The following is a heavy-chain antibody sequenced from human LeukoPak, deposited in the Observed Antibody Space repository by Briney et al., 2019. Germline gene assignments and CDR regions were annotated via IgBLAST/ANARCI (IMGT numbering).Heavy chain of an antibody. CDR1: GGSISSSSYY. Sequence: PSETLSLTCTVSGGSISSSSYYWGWIRQPPGKGLEWIGSIYYSGSTYYNPSLKSRVTISVDTSKNQFSLKLSSVTAADTAVYYCARDSTVTTSFIDYWGQGTLVTVSS. CDR3: ARDSTVTTSFIDY. V-gene: IGHV4-39*07. J-gene: IGHJ4*02. D-gene: IGHD4-11*01. CDR2: IYYSGST.